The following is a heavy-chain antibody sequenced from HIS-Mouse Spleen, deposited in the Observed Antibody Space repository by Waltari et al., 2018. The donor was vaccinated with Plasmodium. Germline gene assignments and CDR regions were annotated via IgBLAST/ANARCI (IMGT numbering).Heavy chain of an antibody. D-gene: IGHD6-6*01. CDR3: AKDILRSIAARRPDY. J-gene: IGHJ4*02. CDR1: GFTFDDYA. V-gene: IGHV3-9*01. Sequence: EVQLVESGGGLVQPGRSLRLSCAASGFTFDDYALHGVRQAPGKCLEWVSGICWDSGSIGYADSVKGRFSISRDNAKNSLYLQMNSLRAEDTALYYCAKDILRSIAARRPDYWGQGTLVTVSS. CDR2: ICWDSGSI.